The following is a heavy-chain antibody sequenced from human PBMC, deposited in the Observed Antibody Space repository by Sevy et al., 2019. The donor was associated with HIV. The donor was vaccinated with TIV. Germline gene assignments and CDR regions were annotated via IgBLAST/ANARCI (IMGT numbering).Heavy chain of an antibody. J-gene: IGHJ6*02. CDR2: ISYDGSNK. V-gene: IGHV3-30-3*01. D-gene: IGHD5-18*01. CDR1: GFTFSSYS. CDR3: GGDPVDTPSFYYLFGMDV. Sequence: GGSLRLSCAASGFTFSSYSFHWVRQAPGKGLEWVAVISYDGSNKYYGESVKGRVTISRDNSKNTLYLQMNSLGRDDTAVYFCGGDPVDTPSFYYLFGMDVWGQGTTVTVSS.